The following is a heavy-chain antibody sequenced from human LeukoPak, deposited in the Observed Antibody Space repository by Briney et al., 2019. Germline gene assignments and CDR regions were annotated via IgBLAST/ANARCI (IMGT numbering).Heavy chain of an antibody. CDR1: GFTLSSYN. V-gene: IGHV3-21*06. D-gene: IGHD3-9*01. CDR3: ARAPYDILTGYSPYYFDY. CDR2: IRSTSTYI. Sequence: GGSLRLSCAASGFTLSSYNMNWVRQAPGKGLEWVSSIRSTSTYIYYADSVKGRFTISRDNAKNSLFLQMNSLRAEDTAVYYCARAPYDILTGYSPYYFDYWGQGTLVTVSS. J-gene: IGHJ4*02.